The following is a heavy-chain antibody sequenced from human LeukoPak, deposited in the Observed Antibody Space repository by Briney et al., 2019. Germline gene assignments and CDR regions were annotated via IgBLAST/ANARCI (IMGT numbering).Heavy chain of an antibody. J-gene: IGHJ4*02. D-gene: IGHD1-26*01. CDR2: IYHSGST. V-gene: IGHV4-59*12. CDR1: GGSISGYY. Sequence: SETLSLTCTVSGGSISGYYWSWIRQPPGKGLEWIGYIYHSGSTYYNPSLKSRVTISVDRSKNQFSLKLSSVTAADTAVYYCARDGVGATRYWGQGTLVTVSS. CDR3: ARDGVGATRY.